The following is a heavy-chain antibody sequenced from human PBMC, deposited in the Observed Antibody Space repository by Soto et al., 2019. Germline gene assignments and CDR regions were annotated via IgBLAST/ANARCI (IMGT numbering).Heavy chain of an antibody. V-gene: IGHV5-51*01. CDR1: GYSFANYW. CDR3: ARLPNGYSSRWYAHY. CDR2: LHPGNSDT. J-gene: IGHJ4*02. Sequence: GESLKISGKGSGYSFANYWIAWVRQMPGKGLEWMAFLHPGNSDTRYRPSFQGQVTISADESISTAYPQWSSLKASDTAMYYCARLPNGYSSRWYAHYWGQGTLVTVSS. D-gene: IGHD6-19*01.